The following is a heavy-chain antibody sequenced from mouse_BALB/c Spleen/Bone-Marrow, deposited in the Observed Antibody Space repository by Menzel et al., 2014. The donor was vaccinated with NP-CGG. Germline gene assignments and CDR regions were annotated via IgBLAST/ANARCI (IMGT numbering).Heavy chain of an antibody. Sequence: VQLQQSGPQLVRPGASVKISCKASGYSFTTYWMHWVKQRPGQGLEWIGMIDPSDSETILNQKFKDKATLTGDKSSGTAYMQLRSPTSEDSAVYYCTGRVLFAYWGQGTLVTVSA. CDR1: GYSFTTYW. J-gene: IGHJ3*01. CDR2: IDPSDSET. CDR3: TGRVLFAY. D-gene: IGHD2-14*01. V-gene: IGHV1S127*01.